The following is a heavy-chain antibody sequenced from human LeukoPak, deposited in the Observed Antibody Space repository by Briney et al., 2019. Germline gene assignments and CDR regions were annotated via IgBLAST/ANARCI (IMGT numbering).Heavy chain of an antibody. J-gene: IGHJ5*02. V-gene: IGHV3-23*01. CDR2: ISGSGGST. CDR3: AKDFQGADIVVVPAAIGSWFDP. D-gene: IGHD2-2*01. CDR1: GFTFSSYG. Sequence: GGTLRLSCAASGFTFSSYGMSWVRQAPGKGLEWVSAISGSGGSTYYADSVKGRFTIPRDNSKNTLYLQMNSLRAEDTAVYYCAKDFQGADIVVVPAAIGSWFDPWGQGTLVTVSS.